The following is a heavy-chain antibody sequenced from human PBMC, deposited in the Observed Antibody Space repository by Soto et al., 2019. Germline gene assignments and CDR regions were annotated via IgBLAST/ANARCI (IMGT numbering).Heavy chain of an antibody. D-gene: IGHD1-1*01. Sequence: QVQLVQSGAEVKKPGASVKVSCKASGYTFTSYDISWVRQATGQGLEWMGWMNPNSGNTVYAQKFQGRVTMTRNTSIXXXXXXXXXXXXXXXXXXXXXRDKVVGATGNWGQGTLVTVSS. CDR1: GYTFTSYD. CDR2: MNPNSGNT. CDR3: XRDKVVGATGN. V-gene: IGHV1-8*01. J-gene: IGHJ4*02.